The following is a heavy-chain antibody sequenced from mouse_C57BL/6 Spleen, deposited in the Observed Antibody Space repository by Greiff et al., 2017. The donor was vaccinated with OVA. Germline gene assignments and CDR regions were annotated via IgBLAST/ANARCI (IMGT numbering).Heavy chain of an antibody. CDR2: IDPSDSYT. Sequence: VQLQQPGAELVMPGASVKLSCKASGYTFTSYWMHWVKQRPGQGLEWIGEIDPSDSYTNYNQKFKGKSTLTVDKSSSTAYMQLSSLTSEDSAVYYCARRDYYGSSYHYFDYWGQGTTLTVSS. V-gene: IGHV1-69*01. CDR1: GYTFTSYW. D-gene: IGHD1-1*01. J-gene: IGHJ2*01. CDR3: ARRDYYGSSYHYFDY.